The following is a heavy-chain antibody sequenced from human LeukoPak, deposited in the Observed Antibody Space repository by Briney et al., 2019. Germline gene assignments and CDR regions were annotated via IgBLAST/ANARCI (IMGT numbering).Heavy chain of an antibody. CDR2: IYTSGST. D-gene: IGHD3-22*01. CDR1: GGSISSYY. Sequence: PSETLSLTCTVPGGSISSYYWSWIRQPAGKGLEWIGRIYTSGSTNYNPSLKSRVTMSVDTSKNQFSLKLSSVTAADTAVYYCAREPYYDSSGFTPRGSFDYWGQGTLVTVSS. J-gene: IGHJ4*02. V-gene: IGHV4-4*07. CDR3: AREPYYDSSGFTPRGSFDY.